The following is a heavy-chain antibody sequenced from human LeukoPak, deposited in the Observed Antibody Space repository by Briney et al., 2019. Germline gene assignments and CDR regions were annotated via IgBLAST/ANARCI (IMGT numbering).Heavy chain of an antibody. Sequence: GASVKVSCKSSGDTLTNEYMHWVRQAPGQGLEWMGWISAYNGNTNYAQKLQGRVTMTTDTSTSTAYMELRSLRSDDTAVYYCARDELPRGMDVWGQGTTVTVSS. V-gene: IGHV1-18*01. CDR2: ISAYNGNT. CDR1: GDTLTNEY. D-gene: IGHD1-26*01. CDR3: ARDELPRGMDV. J-gene: IGHJ6*02.